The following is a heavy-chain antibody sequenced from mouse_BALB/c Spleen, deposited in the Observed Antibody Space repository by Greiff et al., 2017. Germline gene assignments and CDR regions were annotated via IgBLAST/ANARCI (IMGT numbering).Heavy chain of an antibody. Sequence: EVQLVESGGGLVQPGGSRKLSCAASGFTFSDYGMAWVRQAPGKGPEWVAFISNLAYSIYYADTVTGRFTISRENAKNTLYLEMSSLRSEDTAMYYCARDHRYYAMDYWGQGTSVTVSS. CDR1: GFTFSDYG. CDR2: ISNLAYSI. CDR3: ARDHRYYAMDY. J-gene: IGHJ4*01. V-gene: IGHV5-15*02. D-gene: IGHD2-14*01.